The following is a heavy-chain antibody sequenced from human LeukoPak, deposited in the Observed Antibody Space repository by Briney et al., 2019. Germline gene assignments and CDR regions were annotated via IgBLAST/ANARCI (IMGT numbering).Heavy chain of an antibody. CDR3: ARVGPRIAAATDP. CDR1: GGSFSSYY. CDR2: IYYSGST. V-gene: IGHV4-59*01. D-gene: IGHD6-13*01. Sequence: PSETLSLTCTVSGGSFSSYYWSWIRQPPGKGLEWIGYIYYSGSTNYNPSLKSRVTISVDTSKNQFSPKLSSVTAADTAVYYCARVGPRIAAATDPWGQGTLVTVSS. J-gene: IGHJ5*02.